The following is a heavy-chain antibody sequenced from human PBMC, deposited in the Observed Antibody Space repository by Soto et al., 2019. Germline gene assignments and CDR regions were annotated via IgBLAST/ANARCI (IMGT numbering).Heavy chain of an antibody. CDR2: IFYLGSS. V-gene: IGHV4-39*01. Sequence: SETLSLTCTVSGDSIISSDFYWGWVRQPPEKGLEWIGSIFYLGSSYYNPSLKSRVTMSVDTSKNQFSLRLRSVTAADTALYFCARHSLALRKNNWFDPWGQGIMVTVSS. CDR1: GDSIISSDFY. D-gene: IGHD3-3*02. CDR3: ARHSLALRKNNWFDP. J-gene: IGHJ5*02.